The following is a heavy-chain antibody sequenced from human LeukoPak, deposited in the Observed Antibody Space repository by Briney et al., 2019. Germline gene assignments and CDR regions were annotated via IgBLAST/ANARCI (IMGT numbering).Heavy chain of an antibody. J-gene: IGHJ3*02. CDR2: ISGRGVST. D-gene: IGHD2-8*01. V-gene: IGHV3-23*01. CDR3: ARGASVYDPGAFDI. CDR1: GFTFSSYG. Sequence: PGGSLRLSCAASGFTFSSYGMSWVRQAPGKGLEWVSGISGRGVSTYYADSVKGRFIISRDNSKNTLFLQMNSLRAEDTAVYYCARGASVYDPGAFDIWGQGTMVTVSS.